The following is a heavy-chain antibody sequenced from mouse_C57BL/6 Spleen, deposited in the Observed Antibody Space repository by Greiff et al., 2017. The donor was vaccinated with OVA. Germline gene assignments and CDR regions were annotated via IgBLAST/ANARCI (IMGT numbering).Heavy chain of an antibody. V-gene: IGHV5-9-1*02. J-gene: IGHJ4*01. Sequence: EVQLQESGEGLVKPGGSLKLSCAASGFTFSSYAMSWVRQTPEKRLEWVAYISSGGDYIYYADTVKGRFTISRDNARNTLYLQMSSLKSEDTAMYYCTREGYYYAMDYWGQGTSVTVSS. CDR2: ISSGGDYI. CDR1: GFTFSSYA. CDR3: TREGYYYAMDY.